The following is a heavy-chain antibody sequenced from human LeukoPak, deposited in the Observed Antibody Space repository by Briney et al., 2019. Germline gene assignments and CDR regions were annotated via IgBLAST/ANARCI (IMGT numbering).Heavy chain of an antibody. D-gene: IGHD5-24*01. J-gene: IGHJ3*02. CDR1: GFTFSSYE. CDR2: ISSSGSTI. V-gene: IGHV3-48*03. CDR3: ARDGLHHGAFDI. Sequence: GGSLRLSCAASGFTFSSYEMNWVRQAPGMGLEWVSYISSSGSTIYYADSVKGRFTISRDNAKNSLYLQMNSLRAEDTAVYYCARDGLHHGAFDIWGQGTMVTVSS.